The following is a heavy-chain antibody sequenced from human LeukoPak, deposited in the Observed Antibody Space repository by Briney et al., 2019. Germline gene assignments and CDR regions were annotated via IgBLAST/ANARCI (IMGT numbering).Heavy chain of an antibody. D-gene: IGHD3-10*01. V-gene: IGHV3-30*02. CDR2: IRYDGSNK. CDR1: GFTFSDYA. Sequence: SGGSLRLSCAASGFTFSDYAMHWVRQAPGKGLEWVAFIRYDGSNKYYADSVKGRFTISRDNSKNSLYLQMNSLRAEDTAVYYCAKDDPLYGSVLDYWGQGTLVTVSS. CDR3: AKDDPLYGSVLDY. J-gene: IGHJ4*02.